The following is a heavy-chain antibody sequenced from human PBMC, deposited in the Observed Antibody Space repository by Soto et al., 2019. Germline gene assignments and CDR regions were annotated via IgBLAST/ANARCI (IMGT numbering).Heavy chain of an antibody. V-gene: IGHV4-39*01. CDR3: ASRSSYCRHTTCYEDYFAY. J-gene: IGHJ4*02. D-gene: IGHD2-2*01. CDR2: IYYSGST. CDR1: GGSISSRSFY. Sequence: QLQLQESGPGLVKPSETLSLTCTVSGGSISSRSFYWGWIRQPPGMGLEWIGSIYYSGSTDYDPYLKSRLSISVDTSKNQFSLRLSSVTAADTSVYYCASRSSYCRHTTCYEDYFAYWGQGILVPVSS.